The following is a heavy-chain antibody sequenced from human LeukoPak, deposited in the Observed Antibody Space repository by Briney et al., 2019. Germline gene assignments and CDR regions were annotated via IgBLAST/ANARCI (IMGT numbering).Heavy chain of an antibody. J-gene: IGHJ4*02. CDR1: GFTFSSYG. V-gene: IGHV3-30*18. Sequence: GGSLRLSCAASGFTFSSYGMHGVRQAPGKGLEWVAVISYDGSNKYYADSVKGRFTISRDNSKNTLYLQMNSLRAEDTAVYYCAKDPLGSGYGRYFDYWGQGTLVTVSS. D-gene: IGHD3-22*01. CDR3: AKDPLGSGYGRYFDY. CDR2: ISYDGSNK.